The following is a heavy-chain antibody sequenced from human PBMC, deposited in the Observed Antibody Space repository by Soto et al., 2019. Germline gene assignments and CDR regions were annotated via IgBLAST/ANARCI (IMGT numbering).Heavy chain of an antibody. V-gene: IGHV3-48*02. CDR3: ARSVEGHFDY. CDR2: ITSDTKTI. D-gene: IGHD6-19*01. CDR1: GFRFSIHS. Sequence: DSGGALVQRGGSLTLSCAASGFRFSIHSMNWVPQAPGKGLEWSAYITSDTKTIKYAESVKGRFTISRDNAKNSVYLQMDNLSDEDTAVYYCARSVEGHFDYWGQGTVVTVSS. J-gene: IGHJ4*02.